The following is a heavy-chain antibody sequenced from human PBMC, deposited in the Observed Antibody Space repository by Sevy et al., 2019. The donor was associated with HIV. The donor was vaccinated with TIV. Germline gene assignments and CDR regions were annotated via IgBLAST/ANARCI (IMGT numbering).Heavy chain of an antibody. J-gene: IGHJ4*02. V-gene: IGHV3-30-3*01. Sequence: GGSLRLSCAASGFTFSSYAMHWVRQAPGKGLEWVAVISYDGSNKYYADSVKGRFTISRDNSKNMLYLQMNSLRAEDTAVYYCASSHDYGDYGRLGYWGQGTLVTVSS. CDR2: ISYDGSNK. D-gene: IGHD4-17*01. CDR3: ASSHDYGDYGRLGY. CDR1: GFTFSSYA.